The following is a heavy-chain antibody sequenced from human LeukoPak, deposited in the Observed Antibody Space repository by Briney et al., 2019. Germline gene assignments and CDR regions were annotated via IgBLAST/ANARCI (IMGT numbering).Heavy chain of an antibody. D-gene: IGHD4-17*01. Sequence: GGSLRLSCGASGFVVSTHYMTWVRQAPGKGLEWVAFIFSGGSRYYADSVKGRFSLSRHNSKNTLNLQMNSLRAEATAVYYCARDKDYGDHEFAYWGQGTLVTVSS. CDR2: IFSGGSR. CDR3: ARDKDYGDHEFAY. V-gene: IGHV3-66*01. CDR1: GFVVSTHY. J-gene: IGHJ4*02.